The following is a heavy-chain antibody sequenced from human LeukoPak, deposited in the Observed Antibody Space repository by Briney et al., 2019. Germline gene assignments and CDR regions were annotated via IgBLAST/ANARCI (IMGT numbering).Heavy chain of an antibody. J-gene: IGHJ4*02. D-gene: IGHD5-12*01. CDR2: IYYSGST. Sequence: SETLSLTCTVSGGSISSYYWSWIRQPPGKGLEWIGYIYYSGSTNYYPSLKSRVTISVDTSKNQFSLKLSSVTAADTAVYYCARGYSGYYRYFDYWGQGTLVTVSS. CDR3: ARGYSGYYRYFDY. CDR1: GGSISSYY. V-gene: IGHV4-59*08.